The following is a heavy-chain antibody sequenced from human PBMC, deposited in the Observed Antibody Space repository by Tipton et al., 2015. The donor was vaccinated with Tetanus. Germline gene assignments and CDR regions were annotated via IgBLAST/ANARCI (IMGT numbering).Heavy chain of an antibody. Sequence: TLSLTCTVSGGSISSADYYRSWIRQPPGKGLEWIGYVSDSGSTYSNPSLRSRIIISVDTSKNQFSLILSSVTAADTAVYYCARATPSGSYFVRYYSMDVWGQGTTVVVSS. V-gene: IGHV4-30-4*01. CDR1: GGSISSADYY. CDR2: VSDSGST. J-gene: IGHJ6*02. CDR3: ARATPSGSYFVRYYSMDV. D-gene: IGHD3-22*01.